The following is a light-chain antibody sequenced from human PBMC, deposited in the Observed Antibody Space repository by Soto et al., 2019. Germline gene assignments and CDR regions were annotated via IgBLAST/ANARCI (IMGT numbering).Light chain of an antibody. CDR3: QQYHNWPWT. CDR1: QTISSN. Sequence: DRVMTQSPATLSVSPGDRATLSCRASQTISSNLAWYQQKPGQAPRLLIHSASTRATGIPARFSGSGSGTEFTLTIGSLQSEDFAVYYCQQYHNWPWTFGQGTEVEIK. J-gene: IGKJ1*01. V-gene: IGKV3-15*01. CDR2: SAS.